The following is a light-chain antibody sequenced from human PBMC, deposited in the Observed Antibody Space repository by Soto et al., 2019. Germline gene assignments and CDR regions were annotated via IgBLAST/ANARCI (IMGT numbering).Light chain of an antibody. Sequence: EIVLTQSPATLSLSPGERATLSCRASESVNNFLAWYQQKPGQAPRLLIYDASNRATGVPARFSGSGSGTDFTLTISTLEPEDFAVYYCQQRCDWPLTFGGGTKVEIK. J-gene: IGKJ4*01. CDR3: QQRCDWPLT. CDR1: ESVNNF. V-gene: IGKV3-11*01. CDR2: DAS.